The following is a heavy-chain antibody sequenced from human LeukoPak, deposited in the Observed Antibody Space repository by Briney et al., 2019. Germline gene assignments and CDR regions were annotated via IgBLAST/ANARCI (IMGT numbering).Heavy chain of an antibody. D-gene: IGHD3-9*01. CDR2: INPNSGGT. CDR3: ARTDYDILTGYYMTAFDI. V-gene: IGHV1-2*02. J-gene: IGHJ3*02. Sequence: GASVKVSCKASGYTFTGYYMQWVRQAPGQGLEWMGWINPNSGGTNYAQKFQGRVTMTRDTSISTAYMELSRLRSDDTAVYYCARTDYDILTGYYMTAFDIWGQGTMVTVSS. CDR1: GYTFTGYY.